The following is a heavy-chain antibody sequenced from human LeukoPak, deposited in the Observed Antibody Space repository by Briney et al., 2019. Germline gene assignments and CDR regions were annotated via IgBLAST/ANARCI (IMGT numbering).Heavy chain of an antibody. J-gene: IGHJ4*02. CDR3: AKGFGSSSWYYFDY. Sequence: PGRSLRLSCAASGFTYDDYAMHWVRQAPGKGLEWVSGISWNSGSIGYADSVKGRFTISRDNAKNSLYLQMNSLRAEDMALYHCAKGFGSSSWYYFDYWGQGTLVTVSS. CDR2: ISWNSGSI. D-gene: IGHD6-13*01. V-gene: IGHV3-9*03. CDR1: GFTYDDYA.